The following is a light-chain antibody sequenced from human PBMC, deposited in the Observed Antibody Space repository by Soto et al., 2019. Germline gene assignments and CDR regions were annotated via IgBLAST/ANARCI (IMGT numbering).Light chain of an antibody. CDR2: DAS. CDR1: QTVRNNY. Sequence: EFVLTQYPGTLSLSGGESGTLSWRASQTVRNNYLAWYQQKPGQAPRLLIYDASSRATGIPDRFSGGGSGTDFTLTISRLEPEDFAVYYCQQYGSLSWAFGQGTKVDIK. V-gene: IGKV3-20*01. J-gene: IGKJ1*01. CDR3: QQYGSLSWA.